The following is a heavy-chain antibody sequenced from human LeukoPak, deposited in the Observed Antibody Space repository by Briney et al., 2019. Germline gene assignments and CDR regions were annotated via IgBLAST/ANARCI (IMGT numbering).Heavy chain of an antibody. V-gene: IGHV4-39*07. CDR2: FYNSGSS. D-gene: IGHD4-17*01. J-gene: IGHJ4*02. CDR3: ARAWEDYGDGFDY. CDR1: GGSISYTTYY. Sequence: SETLSLTCTVSGGSISYTTYYWGWIRQPPGEGLEWIGSFYNSGSSYYNPSLKSRVTISVDTSKNQFSLKLSSVTAADTAVYYCARAWEDYGDGFDYWGQGTLVTVSS.